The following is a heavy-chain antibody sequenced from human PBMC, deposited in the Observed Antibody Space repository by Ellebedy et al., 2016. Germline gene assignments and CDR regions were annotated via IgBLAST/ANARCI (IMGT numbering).Heavy chain of an antibody. V-gene: IGHV3-48*04. J-gene: IGHJ5*01. CDR2: ITSSSSAM. D-gene: IGHD3-22*01. Sequence: GESLKISCAASGFTFSSYSMNWVRQAPGQGLEWVSHITSSSSAMYYEDSVKGRFTISRDNAKNSLYLQMNSLRAEDTAFYRCAKGAQSYFDSSGYWNSFDSWGQGTLVTVSS. CDR3: AKGAQSYFDSSGYWNSFDS. CDR1: GFTFSSYS.